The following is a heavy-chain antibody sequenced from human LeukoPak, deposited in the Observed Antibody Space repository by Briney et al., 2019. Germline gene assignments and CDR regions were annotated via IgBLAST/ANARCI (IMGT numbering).Heavy chain of an antibody. J-gene: IGHJ6*03. D-gene: IGHD3-3*01. Sequence: ESGPTLVNPTQTLTLTCTFSGFSLSTSGMCVSWIRQPPGKALEWLARIDWDDDKFYSTSLKTRLTISKDTSKNQVVLTMTNMDPVDTATYYCARTLLEWLPSPPYYYYMDVWGKGTTVTVSS. V-gene: IGHV2-70*17. CDR1: GFSLSTSGMC. CDR2: IDWDDDK. CDR3: ARTLLEWLPSPPYYYYMDV.